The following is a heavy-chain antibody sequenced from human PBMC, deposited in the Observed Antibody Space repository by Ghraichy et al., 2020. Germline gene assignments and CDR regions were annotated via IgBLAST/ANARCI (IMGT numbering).Heavy chain of an antibody. V-gene: IGHV4-59*01. D-gene: IGHD6-13*01. Sequence: SQTLSLTCTVSGGSISSYYWSWIRQPPGKGLEWIGYIYYSGSTNYNPSLKSRVTISVDTSKNQFSLKLSSVTAADTAVYYCAREGSSWGWVNGDVWGQGTTVTVSS. CDR1: GGSISSYY. CDR3: AREGSSWGWVNGDV. J-gene: IGHJ6*02. CDR2: IYYSGST.